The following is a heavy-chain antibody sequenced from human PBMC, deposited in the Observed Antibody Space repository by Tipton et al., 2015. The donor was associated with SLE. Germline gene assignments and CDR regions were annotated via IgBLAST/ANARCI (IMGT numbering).Heavy chain of an antibody. J-gene: IGHJ5*02. Sequence: LRLSCTVSGGSISSSSYYWGWIRQPPGKGLEWIGSIYYSGSTYYNPSLKSRVTISVDTSKNQFSLKLSSVTAADTAVYYCARSYGGNSNWFDPWGQGTLVTVSS. CDR2: IYYSGST. D-gene: IGHD4-23*01. CDR3: ARSYGGNSNWFDP. V-gene: IGHV4-39*07. CDR1: GGSISSSSYY.